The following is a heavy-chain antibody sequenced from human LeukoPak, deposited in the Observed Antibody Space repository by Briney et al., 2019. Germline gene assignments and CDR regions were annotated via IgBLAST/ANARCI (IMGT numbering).Heavy chain of an antibody. CDR3: ARDAGNSGYGCDL. J-gene: IGHJ5*02. V-gene: IGHV3-48*01. CDR1: GFIFSQYS. CDR2: IRSSSET. Sequence: GGSLRLSCVASGFIFSQYSMNWVRQAPGKGLEWVSHIRSSSETFYADSVKGRFTISRDIARNSLYLQMNNLRGEDTAIYYCARDAGNSGYGCDLWGQGTLVTVSS. D-gene: IGHD5-12*01.